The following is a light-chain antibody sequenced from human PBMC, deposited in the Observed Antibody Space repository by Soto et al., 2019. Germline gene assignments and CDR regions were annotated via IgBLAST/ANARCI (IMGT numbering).Light chain of an antibody. CDR1: QSVSSNY. J-gene: IGKJ4*01. V-gene: IGKV3-20*01. Sequence: EIVLTQSPGTLSLSPGDRATLSCRASQSVSSNYLAWYQQKPGQAPRLLIYGASSRATGIPDRFSGSGSGTDFTLTISRLEPEDSAVYYCQRYGTSLPLTFGGGTKV. CDR2: GAS. CDR3: QRYGTSLPLT.